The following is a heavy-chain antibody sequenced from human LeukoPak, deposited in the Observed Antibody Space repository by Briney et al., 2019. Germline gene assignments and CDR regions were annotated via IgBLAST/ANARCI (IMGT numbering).Heavy chain of an antibody. CDR1: GFTFSNYW. Sequence: GGSLRLSCAASGFTFSNYWMHWVRQAPGKGLVWASRCNSDGSRTTYADSVKGRFTISRDNAKNTLYLQMNSLRAEDTAVYYCVRAEGQNYGVLDYFDYWGQGTLVTVSS. D-gene: IGHD4-17*01. CDR2: CNSDGSRT. CDR3: VRAEGQNYGVLDYFDY. V-gene: IGHV3-74*01. J-gene: IGHJ4*02.